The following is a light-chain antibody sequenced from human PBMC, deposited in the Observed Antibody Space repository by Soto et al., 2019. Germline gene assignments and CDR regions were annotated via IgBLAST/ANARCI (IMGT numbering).Light chain of an antibody. CDR2: EVS. CDR1: SSDVGNYNY. CDR3: SSYSTTNTPVI. V-gene: IGLV2-14*01. J-gene: IGLJ2*01. Sequence: QSALTQPASVSGSPGQSITISCTGTSSDVGNYNYVSWYQLHPGKVPKLILFEVSNRPSGISSRFSGSKSGNTASLTISGLQADDEADYFCSSYSTTNTPVIFGGGTTLTVL.